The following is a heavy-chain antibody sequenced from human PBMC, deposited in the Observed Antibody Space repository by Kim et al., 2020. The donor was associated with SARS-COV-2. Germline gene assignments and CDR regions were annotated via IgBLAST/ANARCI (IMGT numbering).Heavy chain of an antibody. Sequence: SRVTISVDTSKNQFSLKLSSVTAADTAVYYCARGVKDVVVPAARLRAFDIWGQGTMVTVSS. D-gene: IGHD2-2*01. CDR3: ARGVKDVVVPAARLRAFDI. V-gene: IGHV4-34*01. J-gene: IGHJ3*02.